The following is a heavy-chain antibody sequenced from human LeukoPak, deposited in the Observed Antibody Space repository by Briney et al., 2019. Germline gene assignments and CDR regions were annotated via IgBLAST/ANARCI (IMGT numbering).Heavy chain of an antibody. CDR1: GGSISSGSYY. V-gene: IGHV4-61*02. Sequence: SETLSLTCTVSGGSISSGSYYWSWIRQPAGKGLEWIGRIYTSGSTNYNPSLKSRVTISVDTSKNQFSLKLSSVTAADTAVYYCARLFRDYGDLPGLTEINSFDYWGQGTLVTVSS. D-gene: IGHD4-17*01. CDR3: ARLFRDYGDLPGLTEINSFDY. CDR2: IYTSGST. J-gene: IGHJ4*02.